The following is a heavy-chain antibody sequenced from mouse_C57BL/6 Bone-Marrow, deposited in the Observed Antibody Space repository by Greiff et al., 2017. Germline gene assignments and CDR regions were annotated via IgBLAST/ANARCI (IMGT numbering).Heavy chain of an antibody. CDR2: IDPSDSYT. J-gene: IGHJ2*01. D-gene: IGHD1-1*01. V-gene: IGHV1-69*01. Sequence: VQLQQPGAELVMPGASVKLSCKASGYTFTSYWMHWVKQRPGQGLEWIGEIDPSDSYTNYNQKFKGKSTLTVDKSSSTAYMQLSSLTSEDSAVYYCAGVRYGSTYFDYWGQGTTLTVSS. CDR1: GYTFTSYW. CDR3: AGVRYGSTYFDY.